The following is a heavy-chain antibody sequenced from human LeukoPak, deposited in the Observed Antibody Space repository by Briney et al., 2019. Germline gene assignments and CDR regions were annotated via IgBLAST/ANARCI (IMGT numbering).Heavy chain of an antibody. D-gene: IGHD6-13*01. CDR1: GFIFSTYA. CDR2: ISGSGGST. V-gene: IGHV3-23*01. Sequence: GGSLRLPCATSGFIFSTYALSWVRQAPGKGLEWASSISGSGGSTYHADSVKGRFTISRDSSKNTLYLQMNSLRAEDTAIYYCARVIRAAPGKGYFDYWGQGTLVTVSS. CDR3: ARVIRAAPGKGYFDY. J-gene: IGHJ4*02.